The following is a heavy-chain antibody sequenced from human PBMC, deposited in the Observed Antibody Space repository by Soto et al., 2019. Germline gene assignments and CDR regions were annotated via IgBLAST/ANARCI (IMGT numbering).Heavy chain of an antibody. D-gene: IGHD6-6*01. CDR2: IYYSGST. Sequence: SETLSLTCTVSGGSISSGGYYWSWIRQHPGKGLEWIGYIYYSGSTYYNPSLKSRVTVSVDTSKNQFSLKLSSVTAADTAVYYCARLYSSSSALDYWGQGTLVTVSS. CDR3: ARLYSSSSALDY. V-gene: IGHV4-31*03. CDR1: GGSISSGGYY. J-gene: IGHJ4*02.